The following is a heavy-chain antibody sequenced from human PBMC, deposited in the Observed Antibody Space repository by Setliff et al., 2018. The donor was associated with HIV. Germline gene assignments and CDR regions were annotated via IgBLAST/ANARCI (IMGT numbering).Heavy chain of an antibody. D-gene: IGHD3-10*01. J-gene: IGHJ4*02. CDR2: IIPIFGTA. CDR1: GGTFSSYA. CDR3: ARVRLYNAALDY. V-gene: IGHV1-69*13. Sequence: GASVKVSCKASGGTFSSYAISWVRQAPGQGLEWMGGIIPIFGTANYAQKFQGRVTITADESTSTAYMELNSLRPEDTAVYYCARVRLYNAALDYWGQGTLVTVSS.